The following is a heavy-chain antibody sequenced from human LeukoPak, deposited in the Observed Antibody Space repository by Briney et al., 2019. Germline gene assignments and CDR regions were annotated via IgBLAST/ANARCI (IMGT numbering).Heavy chain of an antibody. CDR1: GFTVSSNY. CDR3: ARDLGGYNPFDY. CDR2: IYRDGRT. V-gene: IGHV3-53*01. J-gene: IGHJ4*02. D-gene: IGHD5-24*01. Sequence: GGSLRLSCAASGFTVSSNYMSWVRQAPGKGLEWVSVIYRDGRTNYADSVKGRFTISRDNSKNTLYLQMNSLRAEDTAMYYCARDLGGYNPFDYWGQGTLVTVSS.